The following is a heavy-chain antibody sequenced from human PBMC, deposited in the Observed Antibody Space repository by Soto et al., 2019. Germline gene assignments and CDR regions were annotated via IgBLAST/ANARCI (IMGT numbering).Heavy chain of an antibody. J-gene: IGHJ6*02. CDR1: GYTFSTYL. CDR2: ISISTGDT. V-gene: IGHV1-18*01. D-gene: IGHD6-6*01. CDR3: ATDGPGRPYGMEG. Sequence: QVQLVQSGAEVKKPGASVTVSCKASGYTFSTYLIAWVRQAPGQGLEWMGWISISTGDTDYAQNLGGRVTSTIDKSSSTAYREPRSLRPHETALYYCATDGPGRPYGMEGWGQGTPVIVSS.